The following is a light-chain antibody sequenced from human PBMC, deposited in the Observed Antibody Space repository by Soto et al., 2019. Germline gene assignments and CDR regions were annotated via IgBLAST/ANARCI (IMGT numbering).Light chain of an antibody. Sequence: QSALTQPASVSGSPGQSITISCTGTSSVVGSYNLVSWYQQHPGKAPKLIIYEDSKRPSGVSNRFSGSKSGNTASLTISGLQTEHEDDYYCCSYDDSSTYVFGTGTKVTVL. CDR1: SSVVGSYNL. CDR3: CSYDDSSTYV. V-gene: IGLV2-23*01. J-gene: IGLJ1*01. CDR2: EDS.